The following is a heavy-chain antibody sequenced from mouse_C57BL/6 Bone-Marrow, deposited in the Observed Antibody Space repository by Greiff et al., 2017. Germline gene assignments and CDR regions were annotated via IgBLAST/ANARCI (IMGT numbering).Heavy chain of an antibody. Sequence: VQLQQSGAELARPGASVKLSCKASGYTFTSYGISWVKQRTGQGLEWIGEIYPRSGNTYYFEKFKGKANLTADKSSSTAYMELRSLTSDDSAVDFGARSYCYGRGFAYWGQGTLVTVSA. CDR3: ARSYCYGRGFAY. D-gene: IGHD1-1*01. CDR2: IYPRSGNT. J-gene: IGHJ3*01. CDR1: GYTFTSYG. V-gene: IGHV1-81*01.